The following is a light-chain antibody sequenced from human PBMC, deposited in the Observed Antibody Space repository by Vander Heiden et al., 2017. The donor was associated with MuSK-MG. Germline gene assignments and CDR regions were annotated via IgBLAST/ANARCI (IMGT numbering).Light chain of an antibody. CDR2: GAS. Sequence: EIVLTQSPGTLSLSTGERATLSCRASQSVSSTYLAWYQQRPGQAPMLLIYGASSRATGIPGRCSGSGSGTDFTLTISRLEPEDFAVYYCQEYGTSRTFGGGTKVEIK. V-gene: IGKV3-20*01. CDR3: QEYGTSRT. CDR1: QSVSSTY. J-gene: IGKJ4*01.